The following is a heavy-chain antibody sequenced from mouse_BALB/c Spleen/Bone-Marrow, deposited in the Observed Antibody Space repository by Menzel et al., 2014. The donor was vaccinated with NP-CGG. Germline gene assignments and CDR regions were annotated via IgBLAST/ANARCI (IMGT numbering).Heavy chain of an antibody. J-gene: IGHJ3*01. CDR2: ILPGSGST. D-gene: IGHD1-1*02. Sequence: VQLQQSGAELMKPGASVKISCKATGYTFSSYWIELVKQRPGHGLEWIGEILPGSGSTNYNEKFKGKATFTADTSSNTAYMQLSSLTSEDSAVYYCASFYGRFAYWGQGTLVTVSA. CDR1: GYTFSSYW. V-gene: IGHV1-9*01. CDR3: ASFYGRFAY.